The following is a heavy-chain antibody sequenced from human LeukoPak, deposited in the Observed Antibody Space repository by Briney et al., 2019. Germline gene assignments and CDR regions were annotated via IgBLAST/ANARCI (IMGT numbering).Heavy chain of an antibody. J-gene: IGHJ5*02. CDR1: GGSISSNSYY. Sequence: SETLSLTCAVSGGSISSNSYYWGWIRQPPGKGLEWIGSIYYSGSTYYNPSLKSRVTISVDTSKNQFSLKLNSVTAADTAVYYCARNRYYYGSGNYGVPNWFDPWGQGTLVTVSS. D-gene: IGHD3-10*01. V-gene: IGHV4-39*01. CDR2: IYYSGST. CDR3: ARNRYYYGSGNYGVPNWFDP.